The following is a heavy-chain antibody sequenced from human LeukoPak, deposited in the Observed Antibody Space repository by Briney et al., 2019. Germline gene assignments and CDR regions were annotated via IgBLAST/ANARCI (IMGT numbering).Heavy chain of an antibody. V-gene: IGHV3-30*04. J-gene: IGHJ6*02. CDR3: ARGQYYDILTGYYGMDV. D-gene: IGHD3-9*01. CDR1: GFTFSSYA. CDR2: ISYDGSNK. Sequence: PGGSLRLSCAASGFTFSSYAMHWVRQAPGKGLEWVAVISYDGSNKYYADSVKGRFTISRDNSKNTLYLQMNSLRAEDTAVYYCARGQYYDILTGYYGMDVWGQETTVTVSS.